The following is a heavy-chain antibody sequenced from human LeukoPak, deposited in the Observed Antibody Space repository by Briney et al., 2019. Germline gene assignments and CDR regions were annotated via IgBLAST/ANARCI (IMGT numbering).Heavy chain of an antibody. CDR2: IRYDGSNK. D-gene: IGHD3-10*01. J-gene: IGHJ4*02. CDR3: AKVPDYYGSGRYH. V-gene: IGHV3-30*02. Sequence: SGGSLRLSCAASGFTFSSYGMHWVRQAPGKGLEWVAFIRYDGSNKYYADSVKGRFTISRDNSKNTLYLHVNSLRPEDTAVYYCAKVPDYYGSGRYHWGQGTLVTVSS. CDR1: GFTFSSYG.